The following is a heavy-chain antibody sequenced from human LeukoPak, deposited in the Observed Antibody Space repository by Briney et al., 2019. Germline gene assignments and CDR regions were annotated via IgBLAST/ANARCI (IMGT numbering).Heavy chain of an antibody. V-gene: IGHV1-2*02. Sequence: ASVKVSCKASGSTFTRYYIHRGRQAPGQGLEGMGWLNPKSGGTNYAQNFQGRVTMTRDTIINTAYMELSRLRSDDTAVYYCARNDWNDPWFDPWGQGTLVTVSS. D-gene: IGHD1-1*01. CDR1: GSTFTRYY. CDR2: LNPKSGGT. CDR3: ARNDWNDPWFDP. J-gene: IGHJ5*02.